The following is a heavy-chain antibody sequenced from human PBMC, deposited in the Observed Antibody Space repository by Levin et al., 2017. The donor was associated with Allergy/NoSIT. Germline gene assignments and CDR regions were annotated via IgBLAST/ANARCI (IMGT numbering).Heavy chain of an antibody. CDR1: GYSSTSYW. CDR2: IYPGDSDT. V-gene: IGHV5-51*01. D-gene: IGHD1-1*01. Sequence: PGGSLRLSCQGSGYSSTSYWIGWVRQMPGKGLEWMGIIYPGDSDTRYSPSFQGQVTISADKSISTSYLQWSSLKASDTAIYYCARRGTRDYYYYMDVWGKGTTVTVSS. CDR3: ARRGTRDYYYYMDV. J-gene: IGHJ6*03.